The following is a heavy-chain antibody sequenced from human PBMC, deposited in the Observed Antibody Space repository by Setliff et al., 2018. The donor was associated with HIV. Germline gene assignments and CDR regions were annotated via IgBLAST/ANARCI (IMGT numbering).Heavy chain of an antibody. CDR2: ISTRGGT. D-gene: IGHD4-17*01. V-gene: IGHV4-4*09. CDR1: AGSISSSY. Sequence: SETLSLTCTVSAGSISSSYLTWIRQPPGKGLEWIGYISTRGGTTYNPSLKSRVTISVDTSKNQFSLKLSSVTAADTAVYYCARAFPMTTVVTQSGYGAFDIWGQGTMVTVSS. J-gene: IGHJ3*02. CDR3: ARAFPMTTVVTQSGYGAFDI.